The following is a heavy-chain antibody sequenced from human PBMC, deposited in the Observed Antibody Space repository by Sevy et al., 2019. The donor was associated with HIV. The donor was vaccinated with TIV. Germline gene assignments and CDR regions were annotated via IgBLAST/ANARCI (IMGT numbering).Heavy chain of an antibody. Sequence: GGSLRLSCAASGFTFSRYSMNWVRQAPGKGLEWVPSISSSGYYIYYADSVEGRFTMSGDNAKNSLSLQMNSLRAEDTAVYYCARDYTSSWYGGAFDIWGQGTMVTVSS. CDR2: ISSSGYYI. V-gene: IGHV3-21*01. D-gene: IGHD6-13*01. J-gene: IGHJ3*02. CDR1: GFTFSRYS. CDR3: ARDYTSSWYGGAFDI.